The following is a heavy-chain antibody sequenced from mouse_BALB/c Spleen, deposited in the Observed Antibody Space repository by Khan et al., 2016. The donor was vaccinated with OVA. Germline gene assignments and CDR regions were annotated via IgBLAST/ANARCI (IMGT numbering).Heavy chain of an antibody. CDR1: GYSITSEFA. Sequence: EVQLQESGPGLVKPSQSLSLTCTVTGYSITSEFAWNWIRQFPGNKLEWMGYISYSGNTRYNPSLKSLISFTRDTSRNTFFLQLHSVTTEDTATYYCAGKDHCDDDRFAYWGQGTLVTVSA. V-gene: IGHV3-2*02. D-gene: IGHD2-4*01. CDR3: AGKDHCDDDRFAY. J-gene: IGHJ3*01. CDR2: ISYSGNT.